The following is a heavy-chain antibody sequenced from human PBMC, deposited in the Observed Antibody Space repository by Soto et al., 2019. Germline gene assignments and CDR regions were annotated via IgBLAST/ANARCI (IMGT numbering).Heavy chain of an antibody. Sequence: QVQLVESGGGVVQPGRSLTLSCAASGFTFSSYALHWVRQAPGRGLEWVALISFDGNNEYYANSVKGRFTISRDNSKNTLYLQMNSLRAEDTAVYYCGRCSSTSCHLGADFWGQGTLVTVSS. V-gene: IGHV3-30-3*01. CDR3: GRCSSTSCHLGADF. J-gene: IGHJ4*02. D-gene: IGHD2-2*01. CDR1: GFTFSSYA. CDR2: ISFDGNNE.